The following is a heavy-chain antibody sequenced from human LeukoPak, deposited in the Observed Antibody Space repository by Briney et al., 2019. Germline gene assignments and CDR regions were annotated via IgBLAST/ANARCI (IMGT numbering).Heavy chain of an antibody. Sequence: PGGSLRLSCTTSGFNFRAYWMGWVRQAPGKGLEWVANIHQHGSKENYLDSVKGRFTISRDNAKNSLYLQMNSLRAEDTALYYCAKDMVASPGGYGSGSYLNFDYWGQGTLVTVSS. CDR2: IHQHGSKE. J-gene: IGHJ4*02. V-gene: IGHV3-7*03. CDR1: GFNFRAYW. CDR3: AKDMVASPGGYGSGSYLNFDY. D-gene: IGHD3-10*01.